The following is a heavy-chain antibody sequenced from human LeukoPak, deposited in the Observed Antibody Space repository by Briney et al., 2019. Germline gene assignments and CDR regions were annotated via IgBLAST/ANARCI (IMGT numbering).Heavy chain of an antibody. Sequence: ASVKVSCKASGYTFTFYDIHWVRQAPGQGLEWMGWMNPNSGNTGYAQKFQGRVTMTRNTSISTAYMELSSLRSEDTAVYYCARGGERDYGDPHAFDIWGQGTMVTVSS. V-gene: IGHV1-8*02. CDR1: GYTFTFYD. CDR2: MNPNSGNT. D-gene: IGHD4-17*01. J-gene: IGHJ3*02. CDR3: ARGGERDYGDPHAFDI.